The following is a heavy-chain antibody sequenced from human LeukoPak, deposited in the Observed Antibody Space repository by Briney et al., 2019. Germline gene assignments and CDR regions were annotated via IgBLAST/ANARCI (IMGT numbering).Heavy chain of an antibody. Sequence: ASVKVSCKASGYTFTGYYMHWVRQAPGQGLEWMGRINPNSGGTNYAQRFQGRVTMTRDTSISTAYMEVSRLRSDDTAVYYSARDAVGYSSGWLAFWGQGTPVTVSS. CDR3: ARDAVGYSSGWLAF. D-gene: IGHD6-19*01. J-gene: IGHJ5*01. CDR1: GYTFTGYY. V-gene: IGHV1-2*06. CDR2: INPNSGGT.